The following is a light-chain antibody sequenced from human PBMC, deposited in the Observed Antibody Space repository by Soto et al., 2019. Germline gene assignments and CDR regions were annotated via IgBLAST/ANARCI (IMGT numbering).Light chain of an antibody. CDR1: SSNIGSNS. V-gene: IGLV1-44*01. CDR3: AEWDDSLNGVV. J-gene: IGLJ2*01. CDR2: SSN. Sequence: QAVVTQPPSASGTPGQRVTISCSGSSSNIGSNSVNWYQQLPGTAPKLLMYSSNQRPSGVPDRFSGSKSGTSASLAISGLQSEDEADYYCAEWDDSLNGVVFGGGTKVTVL.